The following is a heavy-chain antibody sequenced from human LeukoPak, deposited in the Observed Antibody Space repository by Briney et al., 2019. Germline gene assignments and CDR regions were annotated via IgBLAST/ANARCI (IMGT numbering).Heavy chain of an antibody. D-gene: IGHD1-26*01. V-gene: IGHV1-2*02. CDR2: INPNSGDT. J-gene: IGHJ6*02. Sequence: ASVKVSCKASGYTFSAYYMHWVRQAPGQGLEWMGWINPNSGDTNYAQKFQGRVTMTRDTSISTAYMEVSRLRSDDTAVYYCARTLPNYYYGMDVWGQGTTVTVSS. CDR1: GYTFSAYY. CDR3: ARTLPNYYYGMDV.